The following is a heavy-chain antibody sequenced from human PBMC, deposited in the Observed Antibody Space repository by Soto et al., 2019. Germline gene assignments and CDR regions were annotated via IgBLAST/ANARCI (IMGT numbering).Heavy chain of an antibody. D-gene: IGHD6-6*01. CDR2: ISGSGGST. V-gene: IGHV3-23*01. CDR3: AKEHPVPRPPIYNCFAP. Sequence: EVQLLESGGGLVQPGGSLRLSCADSGFTFSNYAMSWVRQAPGKGLEWVSSISGSGGSTYYADSVKGRFTISRDNSKYTLYLHMHRLSAEDTAIYYCAKEHPVPRPPIYNCFAPWGQGPLVTVSS. J-gene: IGHJ5*02. CDR1: GFTFSNYA.